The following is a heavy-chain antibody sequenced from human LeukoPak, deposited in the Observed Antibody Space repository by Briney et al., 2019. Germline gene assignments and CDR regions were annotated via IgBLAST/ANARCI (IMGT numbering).Heavy chain of an antibody. V-gene: IGHV4-34*01. J-gene: IGHJ6*03. CDR2: INHSGST. CDR1: GGSFSGYY. CDR3: ARVLVEPAARTSYYYYYYMDV. Sequence: SETLSLTCAVYGGSFSGYYWSWIRQPPGKGLEWIGEINHSGSTNYNPSLKSRVTISVDTSKNQFSLQLNSVTPEDTAMYYCARVLVEPAARTSYYYYYYMDVWGKGTTVTVSS. D-gene: IGHD2-2*01.